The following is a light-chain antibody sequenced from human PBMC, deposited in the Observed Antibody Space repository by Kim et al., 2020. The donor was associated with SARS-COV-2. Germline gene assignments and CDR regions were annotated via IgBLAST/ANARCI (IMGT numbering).Light chain of an antibody. CDR3: SSYAGSNNLV. V-gene: IGLV2-8*01. J-gene: IGLJ2*01. CDR1: SSDVGGYNY. CDR2: EVS. Sequence: GRSAPFSCTGTSSDVGGYNYVSWYQQHPGKAPKLMIYEVSKRPSGVPDRFSGSKSGNTASLTVSGLQAEDEADYYCSSYAGSNNLVFGGGTQLTVL.